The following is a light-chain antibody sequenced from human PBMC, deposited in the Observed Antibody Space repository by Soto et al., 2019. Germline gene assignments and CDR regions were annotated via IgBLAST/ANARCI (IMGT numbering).Light chain of an antibody. Sequence: DIHLTQSPSFLSASVGDRVTITCRPSQAVPNNVAWYQQKPGKPPKLLIYEESTLHSAVPSRFSGRKSGTQFTLTIDSLQPEDFATCYCQQVKTYPRTFGGGTKVDIK. CDR2: EES. V-gene: IGKV1-9*01. CDR3: QQVKTYPRT. CDR1: QAVPNN. J-gene: IGKJ4*01.